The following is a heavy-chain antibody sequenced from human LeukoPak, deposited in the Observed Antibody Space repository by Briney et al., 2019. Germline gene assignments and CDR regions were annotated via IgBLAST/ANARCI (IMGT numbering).Heavy chain of an antibody. CDR1: GGTFSSYA. D-gene: IGHD5-18*01. J-gene: IGHJ6*02. CDR2: IIPIFGTA. Sequence: SVTVSCTASGGTFSSYAISWVRQAPGQGLEWMGGIIPIFGTANYAQKFQGRVTITADESTSTAYMELSSLRSEDTAVYYCARMVQLWLVQYYYGMDVWGQGTTVTVSS. V-gene: IGHV1-69*01. CDR3: ARMVQLWLVQYYYGMDV.